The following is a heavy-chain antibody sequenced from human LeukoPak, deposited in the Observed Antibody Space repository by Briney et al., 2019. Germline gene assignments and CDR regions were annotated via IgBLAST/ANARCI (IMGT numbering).Heavy chain of an antibody. CDR3: STFAPARYSSSYAPYDY. J-gene: IGHJ4*02. CDR1: GYTLTELS. CDR2: FDPEDGET. V-gene: IGHV1-24*01. D-gene: IGHD6-13*01. Sequence: ASVKVSCKVSGYTLTELSMHWVRQAPGKGLEWMGGFDPEDGETIYAQKFQGRVTMTEDTSTDTAYMELSSLRSEDTAVYYFSTFAPARYSSSYAPYDYWGQGTLVTVSS.